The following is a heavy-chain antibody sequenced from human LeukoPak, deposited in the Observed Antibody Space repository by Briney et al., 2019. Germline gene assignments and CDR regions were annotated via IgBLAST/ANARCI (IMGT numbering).Heavy chain of an antibody. D-gene: IGHD3-22*01. J-gene: IGHJ4*02. CDR3: ARSEDYYDSSGYSPKYYFDY. V-gene: IGHV4-61*02. CDR2: IYTSGST. Sequence: SETLSLTCTVSGGSISSGGYYWSWIRQPAGKGLEWIGRIYTSGSTNYNPSLKSRVTISVDTSKNQFSLKLSSVTAADTAVYYCARSEDYYDSSGYSPKYYFDYWGQGTLVTVSS. CDR1: GGSISSGGYY.